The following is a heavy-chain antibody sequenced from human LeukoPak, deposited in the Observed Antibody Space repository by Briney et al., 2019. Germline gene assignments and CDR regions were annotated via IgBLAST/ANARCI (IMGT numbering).Heavy chain of an antibody. CDR3: ARKLLDIVVVVAADY. V-gene: IGHV3-23*01. D-gene: IGHD2-15*01. CDR2: LDNNGDNA. CDR1: GYTFTTYG. Sequence: GGSLRLSCVGSGYTFTTYGMSWVRQAPGKGLEWVSGLDNNGDNAYYADSVKGRFTISRDNSKNTLYLQMNSLRAEDTAVYYCARKLLDIVVVVAADYWGQGALVTVSS. J-gene: IGHJ4*02.